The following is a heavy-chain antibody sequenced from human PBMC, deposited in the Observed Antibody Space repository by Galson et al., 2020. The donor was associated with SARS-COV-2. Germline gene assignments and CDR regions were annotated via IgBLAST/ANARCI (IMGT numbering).Heavy chain of an antibody. D-gene: IGHD5-18*01. CDR1: GFPFSTYS. V-gene: IGHV3-21*01. CDR3: AMDEGIRGYNHGRLYYGRDA. CDR2: ISTSSSYT. Sequence: KSGGSLRLSCAASGFPFSTYSMKWVRLAPGKGLEWVPSISTSSSYTYYADSVKGRFSISRDNPRNSLYLQMNSLRAEDTAVSYCAMDEGIRGYNHGRLYYGRDAWAQGTTMTVSS. J-gene: IGHJ6*02.